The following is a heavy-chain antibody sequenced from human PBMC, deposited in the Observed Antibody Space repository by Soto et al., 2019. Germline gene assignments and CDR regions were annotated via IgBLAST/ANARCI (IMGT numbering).Heavy chain of an antibody. CDR1: GFTFSNAW. D-gene: IGHD6-13*01. V-gene: IGHV3-15*07. Sequence: GGSLRLSCAASGFTFSNAWMNWVRQAPGKGLEWVGRIKSKTEGGTTDYSAPVKGRLTISRDESKNTLYLKMNSLKTEDTAVYYCTTEEEHSRSWPPWYWGQGTLVTVSS. CDR2: IKSKTEGGTT. J-gene: IGHJ4*02. CDR3: TTEEEHSRSWPPWY.